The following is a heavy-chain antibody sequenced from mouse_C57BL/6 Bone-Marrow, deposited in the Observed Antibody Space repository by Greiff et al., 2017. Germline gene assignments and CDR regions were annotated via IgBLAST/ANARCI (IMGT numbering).Heavy chain of an antibody. V-gene: IGHV5-15*01. CDR1: GFTFSDYG. D-gene: IGHD1-1*01. CDR2: ISTLAYSI. CDR3: ARDGGYGSSYWYFDV. Sequence: EVMLVESGGGLVQPGGSLKLSCAASGFTFSDYGMAWVRQAPRKGPEWVAFISTLAYSIYYADTVTGRFTISRENAKNTLYLEMSSLRSEDTAMYYCARDGGYGSSYWYFDVWGTGTTVTVSS. J-gene: IGHJ1*03.